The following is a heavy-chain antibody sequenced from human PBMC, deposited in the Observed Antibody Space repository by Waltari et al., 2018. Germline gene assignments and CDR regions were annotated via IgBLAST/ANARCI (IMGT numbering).Heavy chain of an antibody. CDR1: GGTVSTSDYY. V-gene: IGHV4-39*07. CDR2: IYYTGST. Sequence: QLQLQESGPGLVKPSETLSLTCTVSGGTVSTSDYYWGWVRQPPGKGLEWIGSIYYTGSTSSTPSLKKRVTISIDTSKNQFSLELSSVTAADTAVYYCERDMSHARPDCWGQGTLVTVSS. CDR3: ERDMSHARPDC. J-gene: IGHJ4*02. D-gene: IGHD1-1*01.